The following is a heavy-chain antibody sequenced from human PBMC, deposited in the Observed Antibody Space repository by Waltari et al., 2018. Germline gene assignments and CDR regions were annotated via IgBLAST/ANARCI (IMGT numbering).Heavy chain of an antibody. Sequence: QMQLVESEGGVVQPGRSLRLSCATSGFTFSSYAMHWVRQAPGKGLGWVAVIWYDGTKTDHADSVRGRFASSRDNCQSILYLQMDSLRAEDTAVYYCARVHGRVHYYGMDIWGQGTTVIVSS. CDR3: ARVHGRVHYYGMDI. D-gene: IGHD3-10*01. J-gene: IGHJ6*02. CDR2: IWYDGTKT. CDR1: GFTFSSYA. V-gene: IGHV3-33*01.